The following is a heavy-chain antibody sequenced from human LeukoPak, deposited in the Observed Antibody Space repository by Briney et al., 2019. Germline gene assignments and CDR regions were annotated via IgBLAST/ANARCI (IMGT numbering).Heavy chain of an antibody. CDR2: INHSGST. J-gene: IGHJ4*02. D-gene: IGHD3-10*01. V-gene: IGHV4-34*01. Sequence: SETLSLTCAVYGGSFSGYYWSWIRQPPGKGLEWIGEINHSGSTNYNPSLESRVTISVDTSKNQFSLKLSSVTAADTAVYYCARGVTRVIYYYGSGSYHDYWGQGTLVTVSS. CDR1: GGSFSGYY. CDR3: ARGVTRVIYYYGSGSYHDY.